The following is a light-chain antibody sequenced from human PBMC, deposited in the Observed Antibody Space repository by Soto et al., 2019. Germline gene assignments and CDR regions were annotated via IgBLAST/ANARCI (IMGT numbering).Light chain of an antibody. CDR3: GQSLATPLT. V-gene: IGKV2-28*01. CDR2: LGS. CDR1: QSLLNSNGYNY. Sequence: IVLTQSPLSLPVTPGEPASISCRSSQSLLNSNGYNYLDWYLQKPGQSPQVLIYLGSNRASGVPDRFSGSGSGTDFTLKISRVEAEDVGVYYCGQSLATPLTFGGGTKVDIK. J-gene: IGKJ4*01.